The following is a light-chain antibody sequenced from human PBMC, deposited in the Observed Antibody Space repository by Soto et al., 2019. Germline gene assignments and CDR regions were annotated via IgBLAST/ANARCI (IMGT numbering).Light chain of an antibody. CDR2: GAS. J-gene: IGKJ3*01. CDR3: QHYGRSPFT. Sequence: EIVLTQSPGTLSLSPGERATLSCGASQSVSSSYLAWYQQKPGQAPRLLIYGASSRATGIPDRFSGSGSGTDFTLTISRLEPEDFAVYYCQHYGRSPFTFGPGTKVDIK. CDR1: QSVSSSY. V-gene: IGKV3-20*01.